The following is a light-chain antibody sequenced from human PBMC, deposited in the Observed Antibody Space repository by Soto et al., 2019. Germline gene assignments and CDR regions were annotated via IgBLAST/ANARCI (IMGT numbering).Light chain of an antibody. CDR3: QQYNSYSRGT. CDR2: TAS. J-gene: IGKJ1*01. V-gene: IGKV1-5*03. Sequence: DIQMTQSPSTLSASVGARVTITCRASQNINNWLAWYQQKPGKVPKLLIYTASSLESGVPSRFSGSGSGTEFTLTISRLQPDDFATYYCQQYNSYSRGTFGQGTKVEIK. CDR1: QNINNW.